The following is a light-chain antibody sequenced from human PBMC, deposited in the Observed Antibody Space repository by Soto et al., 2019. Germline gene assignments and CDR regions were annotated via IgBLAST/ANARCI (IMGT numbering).Light chain of an antibody. CDR2: GNS. CDR1: SSNIGAGYD. Sequence: QSVLTQPPSVSGAPGQRVNISCTGSSSNIGAGYDVHWYQQLPGTAPKLLMYGNSNRPSGVPERFSGSKSGTSASLAITGLQAEDEADYYCQSYDISVSGAVFGGGTKVTVL. J-gene: IGLJ2*01. CDR3: QSYDISVSGAV. V-gene: IGLV1-40*01.